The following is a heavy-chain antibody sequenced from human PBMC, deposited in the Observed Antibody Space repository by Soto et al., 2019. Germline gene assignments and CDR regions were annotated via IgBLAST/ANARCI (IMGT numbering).Heavy chain of an antibody. V-gene: IGHV1-69*13. CDR3: ARDLSAVVTPPYYYGMDV. CDR1: GGTFSSYA. CDR2: IIPIFGTA. J-gene: IGHJ6*02. D-gene: IGHD2-21*02. Sequence: SVKVSCKASGGTFSSYAISWVRQAPGQGLEWMGGIIPIFGTANYAQKFQGRVTITADESTSTAHMELSSLRSEDTAVYYCARDLSAVVTPPYYYGMDVWGQGTTVPVSS.